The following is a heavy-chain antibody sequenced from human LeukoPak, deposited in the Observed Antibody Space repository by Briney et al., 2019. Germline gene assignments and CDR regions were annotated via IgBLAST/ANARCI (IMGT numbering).Heavy chain of an antibody. CDR1: GFTFSNAW. J-gene: IGHJ4*02. CDR2: IKEDGSEK. D-gene: IGHD3-22*01. Sequence: GGALRLSCAASGFTFSNAWMSWVRQAPGKGLEWVANIKEDGSEKYYVDSVKGRFTISRDNAENSLYLQMNSLRAEDTAVYFCTRVSLTMTQDYWGQGTLVTVSS. V-gene: IGHV3-7*01. CDR3: TRVSLTMTQDY.